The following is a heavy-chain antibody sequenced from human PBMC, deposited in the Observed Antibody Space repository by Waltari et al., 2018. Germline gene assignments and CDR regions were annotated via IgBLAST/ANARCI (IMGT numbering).Heavy chain of an antibody. CDR3: ASAGRGGNEVYWYFDL. J-gene: IGHJ2*01. V-gene: IGHV4-39*01. CDR2: MYYSGST. CDR1: GDSISSSSYY. D-gene: IGHD2-15*01. Sequence: QLQLQESGPGLVKASETLSLTCTVSGDSISSSSYYWGWVRQPPGKGLEWIGNMYYSGSTYYNPSLKSRVTISGDTSKSQFSLKLSSVTAADTAVYYCASAGRGGNEVYWYFDLWGRGTLVTVSS.